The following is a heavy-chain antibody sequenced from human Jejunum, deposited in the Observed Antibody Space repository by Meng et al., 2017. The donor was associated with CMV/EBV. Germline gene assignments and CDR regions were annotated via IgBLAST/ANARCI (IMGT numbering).Heavy chain of an antibody. Sequence: ASGFSFSSLEMNWVRQAPGKGLEWIAEITASGSSVICASSVKGRFNISRDNAKKSLYLQMDNLRAEDTGVYYCGRWGTFYYDNEGYWGQGTLVTVSS. CDR3: GRWGTFYYDNEGY. D-gene: IGHD3-16*01. J-gene: IGHJ4*02. CDR1: GFSFSSLE. CDR2: ITASGSSV. V-gene: IGHV3-48*03.